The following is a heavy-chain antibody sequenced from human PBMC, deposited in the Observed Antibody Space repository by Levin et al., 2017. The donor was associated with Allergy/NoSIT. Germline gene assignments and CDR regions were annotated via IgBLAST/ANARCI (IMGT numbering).Heavy chain of an antibody. CDR3: AKDIGYYDFWYGSSFDF. Sequence: GESLKISCAVSGSTFTNYAMSWVRQAPGKGLEWVSGLSAGGASTYYADSVKGRFTISRDTSKSTLYLQMDSLTAGDTAVYYCAKDIGYYDFWYGSSFDFWGQGTLVTVSS. D-gene: IGHD3-3*01. CDR2: LSAGGAST. V-gene: IGHV3-23*01. J-gene: IGHJ4*02. CDR1: GSTFTNYA.